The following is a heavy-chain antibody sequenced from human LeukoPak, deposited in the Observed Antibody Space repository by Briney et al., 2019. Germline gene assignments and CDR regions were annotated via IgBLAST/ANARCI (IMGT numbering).Heavy chain of an antibody. V-gene: IGHV4-59*08. CDR1: GGSIRNYY. CDR2: IFHSGNS. D-gene: IGHD6-13*01. J-gene: IGHJ4*02. CDR3: ARMGIADDY. Sequence: PSETLSLTCSVSGGSIRNYYWSWLRQPPGKGLEWIGFIFHSGNSNYNPSLKRRVTISIDTSKNQFSLKLSSVTAADTAVYYCARMGIADDYWGQGTLVTVSS.